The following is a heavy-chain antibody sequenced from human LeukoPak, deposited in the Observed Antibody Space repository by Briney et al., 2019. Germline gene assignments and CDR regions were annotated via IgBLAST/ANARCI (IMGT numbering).Heavy chain of an antibody. Sequence: PGGPLRLSCAASGFTFSSYWMSWVRQAPGKGLEWVANIKQDGSEKYYVDSVKGRFTISRDNAKNSLYLQMNSLRAEDTAVYYCARDDAYYDSSGFDYWGQGTLVTVSS. D-gene: IGHD3-22*01. V-gene: IGHV3-7*01. CDR2: IKQDGSEK. CDR3: ARDDAYYDSSGFDY. CDR1: GFTFSSYW. J-gene: IGHJ4*02.